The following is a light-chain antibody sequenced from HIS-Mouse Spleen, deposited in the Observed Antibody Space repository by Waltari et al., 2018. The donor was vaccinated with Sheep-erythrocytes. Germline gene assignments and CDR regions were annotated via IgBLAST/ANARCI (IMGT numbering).Light chain of an antibody. CDR1: SSDVVGYHF. CDR3: CSYAGSYNHV. Sequence: QSALTQPRSVSGSPGPSVTISCTGTSSDVVGYHFVSWYQQHPGKAPKLMIYDVSKRPSGVPDRFSGSKSGNTASLTISGLQAEDEADYYCCSYAGSYNHVFATGTKVTVL. CDR2: DVS. J-gene: IGLJ1*01. V-gene: IGLV2-11*01.